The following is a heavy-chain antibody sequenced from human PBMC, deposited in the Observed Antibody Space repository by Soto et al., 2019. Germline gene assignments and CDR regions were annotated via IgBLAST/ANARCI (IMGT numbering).Heavy chain of an antibody. J-gene: IGHJ6*02. Sequence: QVQLVESGGGVVQPGRSLRLSCAASGFTFSSYAMHWVRQAPGKGLEWVAVISYDGSNKYYADSVKGRFTISRDNSKNTRYLKMNCLRAEDTAVYYCARDKGQLVTPGRPFRYYYYGMDVWGQGTTVTVSS. V-gene: IGHV3-30-3*01. CDR1: GFTFSSYA. D-gene: IGHD6-6*01. CDR2: ISYDGSNK. CDR3: ARDKGQLVTPGRPFRYYYYGMDV.